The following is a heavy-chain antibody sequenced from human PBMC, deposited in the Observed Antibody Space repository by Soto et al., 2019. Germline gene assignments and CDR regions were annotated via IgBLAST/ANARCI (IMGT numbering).Heavy chain of an antibody. CDR1: GYTFTSYG. V-gene: IGHV1-18*01. CDR2: ISAYNGNT. CDR3: ARDGYCSGGSCYPFYYYGIDV. J-gene: IGHJ6*02. D-gene: IGHD2-15*01. Sequence: QVQLVQSGAEVKKPGASVKVSCKASGYTFTSYGISWVRQAPGQGLEWMGWISAYNGNTNYAQKLQGRVTMTTATATSTAYMELRSLRSDDTAVYYCARDGYCSGGSCYPFYYYGIDVWGQGTTVTVSS.